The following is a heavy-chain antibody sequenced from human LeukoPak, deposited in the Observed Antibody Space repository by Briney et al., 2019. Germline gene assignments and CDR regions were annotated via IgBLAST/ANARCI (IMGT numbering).Heavy chain of an antibody. D-gene: IGHD3-22*01. CDR2: IYHSGST. V-gene: IGHV4-34*01. CDR1: GGSFSGYY. CDR3: ARLNYYDSSGYNWFDP. Sequence: SETLSLTCAVYGGSFSGYYWSWIRQPPGKGLEWIGYIYHSGSTYYNPSLKSRVTISVDRSKNQFSLKLSSVTAADTAVYYCARLNYYDSSGYNWFDPWGQGTLVTVSS. J-gene: IGHJ5*02.